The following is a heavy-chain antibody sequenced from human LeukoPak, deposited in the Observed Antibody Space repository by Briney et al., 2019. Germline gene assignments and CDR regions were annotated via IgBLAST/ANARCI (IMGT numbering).Heavy chain of an antibody. Sequence: ASVKVSCKASTYTFTDYYMHWVRQAPGQGLEWMGWINPNSGGTYYAQKFQGRVTMTRDTSISTAYMELNRLTSDDTAVYYCSRDNYNWGNDYWGQGTLVTVSS. V-gene: IGHV1-2*02. CDR1: TYTFTDYY. CDR2: INPNSGGT. J-gene: IGHJ4*02. D-gene: IGHD3-16*01. CDR3: SRDNYNWGNDY.